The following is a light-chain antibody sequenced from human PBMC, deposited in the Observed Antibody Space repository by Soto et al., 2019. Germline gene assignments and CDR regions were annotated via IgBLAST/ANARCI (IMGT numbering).Light chain of an antibody. CDR2: DVS. CDR3: SSYTSSSTLDVL. J-gene: IGLJ2*01. Sequence: QSALTQPASVSGSPGQSITISCTGTSSDVGGYNYVSWYQQHPGKAPKLMIYDVSNRPSGVSNRFSGSKSGNTASLTISGLQAEDEAAYYCSSYTSSSTLDVLFGGGTKLTVL. V-gene: IGLV2-14*01. CDR1: SSDVGGYNY.